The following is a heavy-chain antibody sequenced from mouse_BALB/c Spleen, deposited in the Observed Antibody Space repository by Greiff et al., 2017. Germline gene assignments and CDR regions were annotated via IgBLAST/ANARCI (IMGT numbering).Heavy chain of an antibody. CDR3: ARPSVYYGYDFAMDY. V-gene: IGHV5-17*02. J-gene: IGHJ4*01. CDR2: ISSGSSTI. D-gene: IGHD2-2*01. Sequence: EVKLMESGGGLVQPGGSRKLSCAASGFTFSSFGMHWVRQAPEKGLEWVAYISSGSSTIYYADTLKGRFTITRDNPNNTLFLQMTSLRSEDTAMYYCARPSVYYGYDFAMDYWGQGTSVTVSS. CDR1: GFTFSSFG.